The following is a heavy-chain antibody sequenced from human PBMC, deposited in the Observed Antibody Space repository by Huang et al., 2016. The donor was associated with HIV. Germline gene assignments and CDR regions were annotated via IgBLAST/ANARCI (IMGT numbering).Heavy chain of an antibody. J-gene: IGHJ6*03. CDR3: AHIGRMGNYYMDV. Sequence: QITLKESGPTVIKPTQTLTLTCSFAGFSLNHKGVGVGWIRQPPGKALEWRVLISWDDDKRFTPSLKNRITISKDTSKNQVVFTMTNLDPMDTGTYYCAHIGRMGNYYMDVWGKGTTVTVSS. CDR1: GFSLNHKGVG. D-gene: IGHD7-27*01. V-gene: IGHV2-5*02. CDR2: ISWDDDK.